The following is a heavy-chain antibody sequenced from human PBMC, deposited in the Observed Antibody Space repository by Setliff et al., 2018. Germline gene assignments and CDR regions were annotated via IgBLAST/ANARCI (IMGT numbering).Heavy chain of an antibody. V-gene: IGHV1-18*01. D-gene: IGHD2-15*01. CDR3: AISTLSICIGGSCPNVFDV. CDR2: ISSYNTENA. Sequence: GASVKVSCKASGYIFSSYGISWVRQAPGQGLQWMGWISSYNTENANYAERFQGRITMTTDTSTSAAYMELRGLRSDDTAIYYCAISTLSICIGGSCPNVFDVWGPGTLVTVSS. CDR1: GYIFSSYG. J-gene: IGHJ3*01.